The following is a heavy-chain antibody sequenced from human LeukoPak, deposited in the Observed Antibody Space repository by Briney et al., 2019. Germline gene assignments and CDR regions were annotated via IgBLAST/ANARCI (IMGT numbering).Heavy chain of an antibody. CDR1: GGSISSGDYY. CDR2: IYYSGST. Sequence: TSETLSLTCTVSGGSISSGDYYWSWIRQPPGKGLEWIGYIYYSGSTYYNPSLKSRVTISVDTSKNQSSLKLSSVTAADTAVYYCARLYVLRFLEWTDDAFDIWGQGTMVTVSS. CDR3: ARLYVLRFLEWTDDAFDI. D-gene: IGHD3-3*01. V-gene: IGHV4-30-4*01. J-gene: IGHJ3*02.